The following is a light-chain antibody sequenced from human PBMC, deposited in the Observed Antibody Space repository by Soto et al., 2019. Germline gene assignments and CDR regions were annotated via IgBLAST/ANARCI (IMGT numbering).Light chain of an antibody. CDR2: LNSDGSH. CDR1: SGHSSYV. CDR3: QTWGTDVSV. V-gene: IGLV4-69*01. J-gene: IGLJ7*01. Sequence: QLVLTQWPSASASLGASVKLTCTLSSGHSSYVIAWHQQQPEKGPRFLMRLNSDGSHNKGYGIPDRFSGSSSGAERYLTISSLQSEDEADYYCQTWGTDVSVFGGGTQLTVL.